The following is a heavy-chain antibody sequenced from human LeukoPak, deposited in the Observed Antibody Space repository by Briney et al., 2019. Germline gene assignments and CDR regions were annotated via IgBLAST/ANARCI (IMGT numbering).Heavy chain of an antibody. CDR3: AKDVGKWESLHFFDY. Sequence: GGSLRLSCAASGFTFSSYAMHWVRQAPGKGLEWVAVISYDGSIKYYADSVKGRFTISRDDSRNTLYLQMNSLRGDDTAVYYCAKDVGKWESLHFFDYWGQGTLVTVSS. D-gene: IGHD1-26*01. V-gene: IGHV3-30-3*01. CDR2: ISYDGSIK. CDR1: GFTFSSYA. J-gene: IGHJ4*02.